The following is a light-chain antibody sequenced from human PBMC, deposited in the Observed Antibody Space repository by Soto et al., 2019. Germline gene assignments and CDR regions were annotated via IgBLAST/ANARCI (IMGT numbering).Light chain of an antibody. V-gene: IGLV2-14*03. Sequence: QSAPTQPASVSGSPGQSITISCTGTSSDIGLNNYVSWYQQHPGKAPALIIYAVTYRPSGGSSRFSGSKSGDTASLTISGPRTEEPADYYCTSHSDSSPVVFGGGTKLTVL. J-gene: IGLJ2*01. CDR3: TSHSDSSPVV. CDR2: AVT. CDR1: SSDIGLNNY.